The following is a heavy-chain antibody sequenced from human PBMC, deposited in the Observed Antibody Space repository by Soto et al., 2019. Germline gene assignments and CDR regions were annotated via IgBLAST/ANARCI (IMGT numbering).Heavy chain of an antibody. D-gene: IGHD2-8*01. CDR2: ISAHNGNT. J-gene: IGHJ4*02. Sequence: QVHLVQSGAEVKKPGASVKVSCKGSGYAFTTYGITWVRQAPGQGLEWMGWISAHNGNTNYAQTLQARVTVTRDTPTRTAYMELRSLRSDDTAVYYCARGMYGDYWGQGALVTVSS. CDR3: ARGMYGDY. CDR1: GYAFTTYG. V-gene: IGHV1-18*01.